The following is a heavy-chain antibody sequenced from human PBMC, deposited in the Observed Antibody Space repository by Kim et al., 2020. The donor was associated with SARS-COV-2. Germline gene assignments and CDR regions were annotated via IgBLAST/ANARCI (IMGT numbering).Heavy chain of an antibody. Sequence: ASVKVSCKASGYILTSYLIYWVRQAPGQRLEWMGWINADYVNTKYSQKLQGRVTITRDTSASTVYMELSSLRSQDTAVYYCARDGAGSAHYYYIVVCVKG. V-gene: IGHV1-3*01. CDR1: GYILTSYL. J-gene: IGHJ6*03. D-gene: IGHD3-10*01. CDR2: INADYVNT. CDR3: ARDGAGSAHYYYIVV.